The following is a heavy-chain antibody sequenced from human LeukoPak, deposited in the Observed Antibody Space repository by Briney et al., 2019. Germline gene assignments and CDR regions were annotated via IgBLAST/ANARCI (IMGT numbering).Heavy chain of an antibody. V-gene: IGHV3-53*01. J-gene: IGHJ3*02. CDR3: ARDPRGYERAFDI. D-gene: IGHD5-12*01. Sequence: GGSLRLSCAASGFTFSSYSMSWVRQAPGKGLEWVSVIYSGGSTYYADSVKGRFTISRDNSKNTLYLQMNSLRAEDTAVYYCARDPRGYERAFDIWGQGTMVTVSS. CDR2: IYSGGST. CDR1: GFTFSSYS.